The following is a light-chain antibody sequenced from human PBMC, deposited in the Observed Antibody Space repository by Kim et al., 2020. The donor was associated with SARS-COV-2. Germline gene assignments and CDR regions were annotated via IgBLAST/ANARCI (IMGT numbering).Light chain of an antibody. CDR2: ENS. CDR1: SSNIGSIT. Sequence: VTVPCYGSSSNIGSITGNWYPHPPGTAPKLLIYENSQRPSGVPVRFSGSKSGTSASLAISGLQSEDEADYYCATWYDSLDVWVFVGGTQLTVL. J-gene: IGLJ3*02. CDR3: ATWYDSLDVWV. V-gene: IGLV1-44*01.